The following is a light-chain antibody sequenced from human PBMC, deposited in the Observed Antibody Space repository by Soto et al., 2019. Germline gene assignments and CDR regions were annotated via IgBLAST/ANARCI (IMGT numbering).Light chain of an antibody. J-gene: IGKJ4*01. Sequence: DIQMTQSPSSLSASVGDRVTITCQASQDISNYLNWYHQKPGEAPKLLIYDASNLETGVPSRFSGTGSGTRFVFTISSLQPEDVGTYYCQQYDYLPLTFGGGTKVKIK. CDR3: QQYDYLPLT. CDR2: DAS. V-gene: IGKV1-33*01. CDR1: QDISNY.